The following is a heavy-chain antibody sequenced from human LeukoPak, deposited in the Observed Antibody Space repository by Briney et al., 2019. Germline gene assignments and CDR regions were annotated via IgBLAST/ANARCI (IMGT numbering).Heavy chain of an antibody. CDR2: INSDGSST. J-gene: IGHJ5*02. CDR1: GFTFSSYW. CDR3: AREYQLLYNWFDP. V-gene: IGHV3-74*01. D-gene: IGHD2-2*02. Sequence: GGSLRLSCAASGFTFSSYWMHWVRQAPGKGLVWVSRINSDGSSTSYADSVKGRFTISRDNAKNTLYLQMNSLRAKDTAVYYCAREYQLLYNWFDPWGQGTLVTVSS.